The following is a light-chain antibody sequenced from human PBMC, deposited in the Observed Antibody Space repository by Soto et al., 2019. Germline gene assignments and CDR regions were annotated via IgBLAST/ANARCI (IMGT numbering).Light chain of an antibody. V-gene: IGKV3-15*01. CDR3: QQYNNWPPT. J-gene: IGKJ1*01. CDR1: QSVSSN. CDR2: GAS. Sequence: EIVVTHAPATLSVSPGERTTLSCRASQSVSSNLAWYQQKPGQAPRLLIYGASTRATGIPARFSGSGSGTEFTLTISSLQSEDFAVYYCQQYNNWPPTFGQGTKV.